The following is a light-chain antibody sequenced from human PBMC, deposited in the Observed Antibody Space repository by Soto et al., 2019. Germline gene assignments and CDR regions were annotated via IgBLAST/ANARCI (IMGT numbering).Light chain of an antibody. Sequence: QSALTQPASVSGSPGQSITISCTGTSSDFGPYNLVSWYQHHPGKVPQLIIYETTKRPSGVSNRFSGSKSGNTASLTISGLQAEDEAHYHCSSYTGDYTLMFAGGTKVTVL. V-gene: IGLV2-23*01. CDR2: ETT. J-gene: IGLJ3*02. CDR1: SSDFGPYNL. CDR3: SSYTGDYTLM.